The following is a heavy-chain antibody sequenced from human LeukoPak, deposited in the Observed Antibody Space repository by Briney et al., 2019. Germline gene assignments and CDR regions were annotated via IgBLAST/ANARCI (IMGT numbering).Heavy chain of an antibody. D-gene: IGHD5-18*01. Sequence: ASVKASCKASGYTFTSYGISWVRQAPGQGLEWMGWISAYSGNTNYAQKLQGRVTMTTDTSTSTAYMELRSLRSDDTAVYYCARSTAMVYYFDYWGQGTLVTVSS. J-gene: IGHJ4*02. CDR2: ISAYSGNT. CDR3: ARSTAMVYYFDY. V-gene: IGHV1-18*01. CDR1: GYTFTSYG.